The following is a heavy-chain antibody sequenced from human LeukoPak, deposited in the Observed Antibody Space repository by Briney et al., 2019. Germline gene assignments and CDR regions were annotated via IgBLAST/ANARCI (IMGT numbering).Heavy chain of an antibody. V-gene: IGHV4-59*02. Sequence: SETLSLTCTVSGGFVSSNYWSWIRQPPGKGLEWIGYIYYSGSTNYNPSLKSRVTISEDTSKNQFSLKLTSVTAADTAVYYCARGGARLYGMDVWGQGTTVTVSS. CDR2: IYYSGST. J-gene: IGHJ6*02. CDR3: ARGGARLYGMDV. CDR1: GGFVSSNY. D-gene: IGHD4/OR15-4a*01.